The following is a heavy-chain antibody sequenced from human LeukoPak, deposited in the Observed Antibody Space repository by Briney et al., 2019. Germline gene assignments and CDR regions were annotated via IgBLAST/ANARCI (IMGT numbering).Heavy chain of an antibody. Sequence: GGSLRLSCAVSGFPFTSYSTNWVRQAPGKGLEWVSYISASGSNIYYLDAVKGRFTVSRDNAMSSLFLQMDRPRAEDTAIYYCVRVKGTYFDFWGQGTLVTVSS. CDR3: VRVKGTYFDF. J-gene: IGHJ4*02. D-gene: IGHD1-1*01. CDR1: GFPFTSYS. CDR2: ISASGSNI. V-gene: IGHV3-48*01.